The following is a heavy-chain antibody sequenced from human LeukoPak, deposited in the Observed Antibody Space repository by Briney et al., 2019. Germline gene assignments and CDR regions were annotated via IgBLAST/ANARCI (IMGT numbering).Heavy chain of an antibody. CDR2: IIPIFGTA. V-gene: IGHV1-69*06. J-gene: IGHJ5*02. Sequence: SVKVSFKASGGTFSSYAIRWVRQAPGQGLEWMGGIIPIFGTANYAQKFQGRVTITADKSTSTAYMELSSLRSEDTAVYYCAREVEDIVVVPAAIRFDPWGQGTLVTVSS. CDR3: AREVEDIVVVPAAIRFDP. D-gene: IGHD2-2*01. CDR1: GGTFSSYA.